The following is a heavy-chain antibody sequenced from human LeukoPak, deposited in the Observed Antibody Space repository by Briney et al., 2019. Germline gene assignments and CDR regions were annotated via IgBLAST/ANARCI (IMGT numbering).Heavy chain of an antibody. J-gene: IGHJ3*02. CDR1: GFTFSSYS. D-gene: IGHD4-17*01. CDR3: ARDLWTTGAFDI. CDR2: ISSSSSYI. Sequence: PGGSLRLSCAASGFTFSSYSMNWVRQATGKGLEWVSSISSSSSYIYYADSVKGRFTISRDNAKNSLYLQMNSLRAEDTAVYYCARDLWTTGAFDIWGQGTMVTVSS. V-gene: IGHV3-21*01.